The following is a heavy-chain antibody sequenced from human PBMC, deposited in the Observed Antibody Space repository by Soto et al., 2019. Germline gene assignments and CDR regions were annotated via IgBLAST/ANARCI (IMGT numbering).Heavy chain of an antibody. CDR3: ARSEQWLARGDY. CDR2: INPSGGST. J-gene: IGHJ4*02. D-gene: IGHD6-19*01. CDR1: GYTFTSYY. V-gene: IGHV1-46*01. Sequence: ASVKVSCKASGYTFTSYYMHWVRQAPGQGLEWMGKINPSGGSTSYAQKFQGRVTMTRDTSTSTVYMELSSLRSEDTAVYYCARSEQWLARGDYWGQGTLVTVSS.